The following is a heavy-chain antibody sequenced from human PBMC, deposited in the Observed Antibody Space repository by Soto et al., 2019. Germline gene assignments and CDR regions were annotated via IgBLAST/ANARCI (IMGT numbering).Heavy chain of an antibody. V-gene: IGHV1-69*13. J-gene: IGHJ4*02. Sequence: SVKVSCKASGGTFSSYAISWVRQAPGQGLEWMGGIIPIFGTANYAQKFQGRVTITADESTSTAYMELSSLRSEDTAVYYCAKDNGYSSGWKDYWGQGTLVTVSS. CDR2: IIPIFGTA. CDR3: AKDNGYSSGWKDY. CDR1: GGTFSSYA. D-gene: IGHD6-19*01.